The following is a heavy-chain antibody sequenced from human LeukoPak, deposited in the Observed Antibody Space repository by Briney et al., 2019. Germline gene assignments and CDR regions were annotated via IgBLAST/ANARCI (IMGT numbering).Heavy chain of an antibody. V-gene: IGHV3-30*18. D-gene: IGHD3-10*01. CDR1: GFTYSSYG. CDR3: AKTNMVRGVTGYYFDY. J-gene: IGHJ4*02. Sequence: HSGGSLRLSCAASGFTYSSYGMHWVRQAPGKGLEWVAVISYDGSSKYYADSVKGRFTISRDNSKNTLYLQMNSLRAEDTAVYYCAKTNMVRGVTGYYFDYWGQGTLVTVSS. CDR2: ISYDGSSK.